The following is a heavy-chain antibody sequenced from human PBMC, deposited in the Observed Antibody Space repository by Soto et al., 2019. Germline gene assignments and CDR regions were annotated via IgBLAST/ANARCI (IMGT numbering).Heavy chain of an antibody. CDR3: AKAFGDWYRFEK. J-gene: IGHJ4*02. CDR1: GNTFCRHA. CDR2: INDNGNLR. Sequence: SGNTFCRHAIDWIRRAPGKGLEWVSTINDNGNLRYYAESVRGRFTISRDNSKNTLYLQLNNLRAEDSARYYCAKAFGDWYRFEKRGLGALVPVSS. D-gene: IGHD2-21*01. V-gene: IGHV3-23*01.